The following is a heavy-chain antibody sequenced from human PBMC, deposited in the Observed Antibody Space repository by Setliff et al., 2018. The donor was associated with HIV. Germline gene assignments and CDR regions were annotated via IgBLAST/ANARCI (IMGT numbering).Heavy chain of an antibody. CDR1: GYTFKYSG. V-gene: IGHV1-18*01. CDR3: AREQAASLCNWFDP. J-gene: IGHJ5*02. Sequence: ASVKVSCKASGYTFKYSGVSWVRQAPGQGLEWIGWINVFSGNTNYAQKFQGRVSLSADTSTSTAFMELKSLKSDDTAVYFCAREQAASLCNWFDPWGQGTLVTVSS. D-gene: IGHD3-16*02. CDR2: INVFSGNT.